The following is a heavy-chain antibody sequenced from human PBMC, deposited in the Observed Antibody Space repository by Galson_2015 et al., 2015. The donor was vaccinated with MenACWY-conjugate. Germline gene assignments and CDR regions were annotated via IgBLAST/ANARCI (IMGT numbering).Heavy chain of an antibody. D-gene: IGHD6-13*01. CDR3: ARGGSSSDRYYYYMDV. V-gene: IGHV1-2*04. Sequence: SVKVSCKASGYTFTGYYMHWVRQAPGQGLEWMGWINPNSGGTNYAQKFQGWVTMTRDTSISTAYMELSRLRSDDTAVYYCARGGSSSDRYYYYMDVWGKGTTVTVSS. J-gene: IGHJ6*03. CDR1: GYTFTGYY. CDR2: INPNSGGT.